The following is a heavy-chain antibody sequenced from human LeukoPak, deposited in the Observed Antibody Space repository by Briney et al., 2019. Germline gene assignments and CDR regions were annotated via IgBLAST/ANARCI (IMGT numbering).Heavy chain of an antibody. V-gene: IGHV4-39*07. Sequence: SETLSLTCTVSGGSISSSSYYWGWIRQPPGKGLEWIGSIYYSGSTYYNPSLKSRVTISVDTSKNQFSLKLSSVTAADTAVYYCARAPPTTVVTPEFDYWGQGTLVTVSS. J-gene: IGHJ4*02. CDR2: IYYSGST. CDR3: ARAPPTTVVTPEFDY. CDR1: GGSISSSSYY. D-gene: IGHD4-23*01.